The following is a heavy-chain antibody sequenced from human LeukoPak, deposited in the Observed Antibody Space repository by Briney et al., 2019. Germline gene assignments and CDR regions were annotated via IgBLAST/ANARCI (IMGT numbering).Heavy chain of an antibody. J-gene: IGHJ4*02. CDR3: VRDSDTYGDHTTRRFDS. V-gene: IGHV3-21*01. CDR1: GFTFSSYN. CDR2: ISDRSNYI. D-gene: IGHD4-17*01. Sequence: GGSLRFSCVASGFTFSSYNMNWVRQAPGKGLEWVSCISDRSNYIYYADSVKGRFIISRDNAKNSLYLELNSLRAEDTAVYHCVRDSDTYGDHTTRRFDSWGQGTLVTVSS.